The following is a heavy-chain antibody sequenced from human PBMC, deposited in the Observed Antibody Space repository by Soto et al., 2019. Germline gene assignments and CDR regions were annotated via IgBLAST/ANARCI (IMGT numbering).Heavy chain of an antibody. CDR1: LFIFSTYN. D-gene: IGHD6-25*01. V-gene: IGHV3-23*01. CDR3: VKALQKSGYDS. Sequence: LRVSWATSLFIFSTYNMGLVRQAPGKGLEWVSDINTSGTATYYADSVKGRFTISRDNSESTLVLQMKSLRAEDTAVYHCVKALQKSGYDSWGQGTMVTVSS. CDR2: INTSGTAT. J-gene: IGHJ4*02.